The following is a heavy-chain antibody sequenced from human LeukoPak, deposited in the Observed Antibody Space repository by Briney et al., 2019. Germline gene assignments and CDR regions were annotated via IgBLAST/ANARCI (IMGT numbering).Heavy chain of an antibody. V-gene: IGHV4-30-2*01. Sequence: SQTLSLTCAVSGGSISSGGYSWSWIRQPPGKGLEWIGYIYHSGSTYYNPSLKSRVTISVDGSKNQFSLKLSSVTAADTAVYYCARMNYYYYYGMDVWGQGTTVTVSS. J-gene: IGHJ6*02. CDR1: GGSISSGGYS. CDR2: IYHSGST. CDR3: ARMNYYYYYGMDV.